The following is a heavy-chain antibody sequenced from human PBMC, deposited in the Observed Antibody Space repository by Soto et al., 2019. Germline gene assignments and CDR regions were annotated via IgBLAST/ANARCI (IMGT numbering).Heavy chain of an antibody. J-gene: IGHJ4*02. CDR3: ARVADGYNYYYFDY. V-gene: IGHV1-69*08. CDR1: GGTFSSYT. D-gene: IGHD5-12*01. CDR2: IIPILGTA. Sequence: GASVKVSCKASGGTFSSYTISWVRQAPGQGLEWMGRIIPILGTANYAQKFQGRVTITADESTSTAYMELSSLRSEDTAVYYCARVADGYNYYYFDYWGQGTLVTVSS.